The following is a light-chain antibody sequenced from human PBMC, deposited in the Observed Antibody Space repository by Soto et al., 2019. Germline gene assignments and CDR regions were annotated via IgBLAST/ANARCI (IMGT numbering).Light chain of an antibody. V-gene: IGKV3-15*01. CDR3: QQYNNWPIT. Sequence: EIVMTQSPVTLSVSPGERATLSCRASQSVSSDLAWYQQKPGQVPKRLIYGASTRATGIPARFSGSGSGTEFTLTIRSLQSEDFAVYYCQQYNNWPITFGQGTRLEIK. CDR2: GAS. J-gene: IGKJ5*01. CDR1: QSVSSD.